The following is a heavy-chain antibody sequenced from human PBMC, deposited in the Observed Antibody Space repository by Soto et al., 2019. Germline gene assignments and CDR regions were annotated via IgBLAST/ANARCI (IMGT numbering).Heavy chain of an antibody. D-gene: IGHD6-6*01. V-gene: IGHV3-30*18. CDR2: ISYDGSNK. J-gene: IGHJ5*02. CDR3: AKRPPGYSSSSSWFDP. Sequence: QVQLVESGGGVVQPGRSLRLSCAASGFTFSSYGMHWVRQAPGKGLEWVAVISYDGSNKYYADSVKGRFTISRDNSKNTLYLQMNSLRAADTAVYYCAKRPPGYSSSSSWFDPWGQGTLVTVSS. CDR1: GFTFSSYG.